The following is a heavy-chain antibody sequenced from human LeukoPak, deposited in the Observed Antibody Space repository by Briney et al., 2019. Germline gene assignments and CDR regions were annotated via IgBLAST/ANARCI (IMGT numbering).Heavy chain of an antibody. V-gene: IGHV3-11*06. CDR1: GLTLSDYY. Sequence: GGSLRLSCAASGLTLSDYYMTWIRQAPGKGLEWVSYISSSGSNTNYADSVKGRFTISRDNAKNSLYLQMNSLRAEDTAVYYCARGSTYYDSSGQVPFDYWGQGTLVTVSS. CDR3: ARGSTYYDSSGQVPFDY. D-gene: IGHD3-22*01. J-gene: IGHJ4*02. CDR2: ISSSGSNT.